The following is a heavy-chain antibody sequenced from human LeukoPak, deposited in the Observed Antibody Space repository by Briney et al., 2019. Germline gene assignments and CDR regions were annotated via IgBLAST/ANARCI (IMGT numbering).Heavy chain of an antibody. Sequence: GGSLRLSCAASGFTFSSYSMNWVRQAPGKGLEWVSSITSSSSYIYYADSVKGRFTISRDNAKNSLYLQMNSLRAEDTAVYYCARDPYSGSYGNYYYYFMDVWGKGTTVTISS. J-gene: IGHJ6*03. CDR3: ARDPYSGSYGNYYYYFMDV. D-gene: IGHD1-26*01. CDR2: ITSSSSYI. V-gene: IGHV3-21*01. CDR1: GFTFSSYS.